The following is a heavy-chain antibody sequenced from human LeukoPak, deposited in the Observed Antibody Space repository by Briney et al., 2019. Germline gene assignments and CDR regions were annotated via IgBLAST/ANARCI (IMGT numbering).Heavy chain of an antibody. V-gene: IGHV4-61*01. CDR1: GGSISSPTYY. D-gene: IGHD3-3*01. Sequence: SETLSLTCTVSGGSISSPTYYWGWIRQPPGKGLEWIGYIYYSENTNYNPSLKSRVTMSLDTSKNQFSLKLSSVTAADTAVYYCARSYDFWSGDSQFDYWGQGTLVTVSS. CDR3: ARSYDFWSGDSQFDY. J-gene: IGHJ4*02. CDR2: IYYSENT.